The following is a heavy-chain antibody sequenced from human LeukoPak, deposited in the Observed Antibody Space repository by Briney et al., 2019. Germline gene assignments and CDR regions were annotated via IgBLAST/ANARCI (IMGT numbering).Heavy chain of an antibody. Sequence: PSETLSLTCAVSGGSISSYYWTWIRQPPGKGLEWIGYIYFTGTTHYSPSLKSRLSISVDTSENQFSLRLSAVTAADTAVYYCARGPSRNTFGEDGLDIWGLGTLVTVSS. D-gene: IGHD2-21*01. CDR3: ARGPSRNTFGEDGLDI. CDR1: GGSISSYY. J-gene: IGHJ3*02. CDR2: IYFTGTT. V-gene: IGHV4-59*12.